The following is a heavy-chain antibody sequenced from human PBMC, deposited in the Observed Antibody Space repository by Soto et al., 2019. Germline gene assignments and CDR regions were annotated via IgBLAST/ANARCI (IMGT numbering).Heavy chain of an antibody. D-gene: IGHD3-10*01. Sequence: ASVKVSCKASGYTFTSYAMHWVRQAPGQGLEWMGRIIPILGIANYAQKFQGRVTITRDTSASIAYMELSSLRSEDTAVYYCASSRTLVRGPEAFDIWGQGTMVTVSS. CDR2: IIPILGIA. V-gene: IGHV1-3*01. J-gene: IGHJ3*02. CDR3: ASSRTLVRGPEAFDI. CDR1: GYTFTSYA.